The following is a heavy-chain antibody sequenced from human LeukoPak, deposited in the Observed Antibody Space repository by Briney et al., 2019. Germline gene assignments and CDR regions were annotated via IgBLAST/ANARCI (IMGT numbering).Heavy chain of an antibody. CDR1: GGSFSGYY. V-gene: IGHV4-34*01. D-gene: IGHD1-26*01. Sequence: KTSETLSLTCAVYGGSFSGYYWSWIRQPPGKGLEWIGEINHSGSTNYNPSLKSRVTISVDTSKNQFSLKLSSATAADTAVYYCARLSGYNYYYMDVWGKGITVTVSS. CDR3: ARLSGYNYYYMDV. CDR2: INHSGST. J-gene: IGHJ6*03.